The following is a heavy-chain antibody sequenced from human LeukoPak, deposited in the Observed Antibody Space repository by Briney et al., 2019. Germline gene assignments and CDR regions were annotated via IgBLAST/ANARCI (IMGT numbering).Heavy chain of an antibody. D-gene: IGHD3-9*01. V-gene: IGHV3-21*01. CDR3: AARYFDWEPVDY. J-gene: IGHJ4*02. Sequence: GGSLRLSCAASGFTFSSYSMNWVRQAPGKGLEWVSSISSSSSYIYYADSVKGRFTISRDNAKNSLYLQMNSLRAEDTAVYYCAARYFDWEPVDYWGQGTLVTVSS. CDR2: ISSSSSYI. CDR1: GFTFSSYS.